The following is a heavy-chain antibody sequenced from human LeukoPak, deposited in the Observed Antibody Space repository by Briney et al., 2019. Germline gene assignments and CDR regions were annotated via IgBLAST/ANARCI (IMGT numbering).Heavy chain of an antibody. D-gene: IGHD6-13*01. CDR1: GFTFSSYS. J-gene: IGHJ6*02. Sequence: PGGSLRLSCAASGFTFSSYSMNWVRRAPGKGLEWVSYISSSSSTIYYADSVKGRFTVSRDNAKNSLYLQMNSLRDEDTAVYYCARDKLRGGSWYYYYGMDVWGQGTTVTVSS. CDR2: ISSSSSTI. V-gene: IGHV3-48*02. CDR3: ARDKLRGGSWYYYYGMDV.